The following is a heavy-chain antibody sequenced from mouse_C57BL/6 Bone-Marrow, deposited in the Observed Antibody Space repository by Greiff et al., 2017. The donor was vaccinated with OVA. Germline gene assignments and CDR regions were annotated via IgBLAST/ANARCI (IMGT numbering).Heavy chain of an antibody. D-gene: IGHD1-1*01. CDR1: GYSITSDY. Sequence: VQLKESGPGLAKPSQTLSLTCSVPGYSITSDYWNWIRKFPGNKLEYMGYISYSGSTYYNPSLKSRISITRDTSKNQYYLQLNSVTTEDTATYYCARFHYGSSQYFDVWGTGTTVTVSS. V-gene: IGHV3-8*01. CDR3: ARFHYGSSQYFDV. J-gene: IGHJ1*03. CDR2: ISYSGST.